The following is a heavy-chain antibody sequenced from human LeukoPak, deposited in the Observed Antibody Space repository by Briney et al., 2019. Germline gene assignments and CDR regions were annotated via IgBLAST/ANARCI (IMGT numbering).Heavy chain of an antibody. D-gene: IGHD2-21*01. V-gene: IGHV3-23*01. CDR2: ISGSGGST. Sequence: PGGSLRLSGADSGFTFSSYDMSWVRQAPGKGLEWVSAISGSGGSTYYADSVKGRFTISRDNSKNTLYLQMNSLRAEDTAVYYCAQSLGLDGEANWGQGTLVTVSS. CDR1: GFTFSSYD. J-gene: IGHJ4*02. CDR3: AQSLGLDGEAN.